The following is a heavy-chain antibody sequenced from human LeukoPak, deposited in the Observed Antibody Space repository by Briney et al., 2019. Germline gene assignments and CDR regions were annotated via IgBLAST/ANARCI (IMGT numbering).Heavy chain of an antibody. Sequence: GGSLRLSCAASGFTFSSYAMSWVRQAPGKGLEWVSAISGSGGSTYYADSVKGRFTISRDNSKNTLYLQMNSLRAEDTAVYYCAKDCYSGYDFWVYYFDYWGQGTLVTVSS. CDR2: ISGSGGST. D-gene: IGHD5-12*01. CDR1: GFTFSSYA. J-gene: IGHJ4*02. V-gene: IGHV3-23*01. CDR3: AKDCYSGYDFWVYYFDY.